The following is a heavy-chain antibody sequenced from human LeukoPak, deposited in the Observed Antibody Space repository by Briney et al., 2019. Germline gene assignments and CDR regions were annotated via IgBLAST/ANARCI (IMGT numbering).Heavy chain of an antibody. CDR2: TKPGSSAV. CDR3: VRHGGLNTKILY. J-gene: IGHJ4*02. D-gene: IGHD2-15*01. CDR1: GFTFRNYC. V-gene: IGHV3-7*03. Sequence: GRSLRLSCAASGFTFRNYCMAWVRRAPGKGREWVASTKPGSSAVYYADSVRGRFTTSRDNANKSLYLQMNRLRAEATAVYYVVRHGGLNTKILYWGERTLLTVS.